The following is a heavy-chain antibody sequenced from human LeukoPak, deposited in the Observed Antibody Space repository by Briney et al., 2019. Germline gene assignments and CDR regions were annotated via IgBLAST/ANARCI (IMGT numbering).Heavy chain of an antibody. D-gene: IGHD6-13*01. CDR1: GGSISSSIYY. J-gene: IGHJ4*02. CDR2: IYYSGST. CDR3: ARLGGGSYSSSWFFTFDY. Sequence: NPSETLSLTCTVSGGSISSSIYYWGWIRQPPGKGLEWIGSIYYSGSTYYNPSLKSRVTISVDTSKNQFSLKLSSVTAADTAVYYCARLGGGSYSSSWFFTFDYWGQGTLVTVSS. V-gene: IGHV4-39*01.